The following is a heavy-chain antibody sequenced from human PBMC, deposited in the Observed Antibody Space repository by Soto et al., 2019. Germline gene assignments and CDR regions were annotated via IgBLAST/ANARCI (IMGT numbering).Heavy chain of an antibody. CDR1: GVTFSTYA. CDR2: ITNSGGIT. D-gene: IGHD1-1*01. J-gene: IGHJ3*02. Sequence: GWSMGLCCSASGVTFSTYAVNWVGKAPGKGLEWVSTITNSGGITYYADCVKGRFPISRDNSQSTLYLQMNSLRAEDTAIYYCAKDRSGTTADAFDIWGQGTMVTVSS. CDR3: AKDRSGTTADAFDI. V-gene: IGHV3-23*01.